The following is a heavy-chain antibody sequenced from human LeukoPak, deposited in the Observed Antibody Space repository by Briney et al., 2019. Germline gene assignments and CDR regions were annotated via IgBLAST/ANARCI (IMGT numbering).Heavy chain of an antibody. J-gene: IGHJ3*02. CDR3: ARETAYDSSGFGAFDI. V-gene: IGHV1-69*01. D-gene: IGHD3-22*01. CDR1: GGTFSSYA. Sequence: ASVKVSCKASGGTFSSYAISWVRQAPGQGLEWMGGIIPIFGTANYAQKFQGRVTITADESTSTAYMELSSLRSEDTAVYYCARETAYDSSGFGAFDIWGQGTMVTVSS. CDR2: IIPIFGTA.